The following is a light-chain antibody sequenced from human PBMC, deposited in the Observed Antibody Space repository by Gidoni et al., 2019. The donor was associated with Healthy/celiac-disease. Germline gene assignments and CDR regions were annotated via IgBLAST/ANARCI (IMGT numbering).Light chain of an antibody. CDR3: QQSYSTTMYT. CDR2: AAS. J-gene: IGKJ2*01. V-gene: IGKV1-39*01. Sequence: IQMTQPPSSLSASVGDRVTITCRASQSISSYLNWYQQKPGKAPKLLIYAASSLQSGGPSRFSGSGSGTDFTLTISSLQPEDFATYYCQQSYSTTMYTFGQGTKLEIK. CDR1: QSISSY.